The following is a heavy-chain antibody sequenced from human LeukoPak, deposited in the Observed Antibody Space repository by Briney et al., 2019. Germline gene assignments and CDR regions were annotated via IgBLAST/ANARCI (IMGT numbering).Heavy chain of an antibody. J-gene: IGHJ2*01. Sequence: GGSLRLSCAASGFTFSSYSMNWVRQAPGKGLEWVSSISSSSSYIYYADPVKGRFTISRDNAKNSLYLQMNSLRVEDTAVYYCARGRNAAPWYSYVCGRVTLFSLSS. V-gene: IGHV3-21*01. CDR2: ISSSSSYI. CDR3: ARGRNAAPWYSYV. CDR1: GFTFSSYS. D-gene: IGHD2-15*01.